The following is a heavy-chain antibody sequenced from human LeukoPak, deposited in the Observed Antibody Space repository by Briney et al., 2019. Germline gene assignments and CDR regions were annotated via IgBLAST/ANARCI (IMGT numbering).Heavy chain of an antibody. CDR2: IYYSGST. V-gene: IGHV4-59*01. CDR1: GGSISTYY. CDR3: ARARELRYYYDSSGYYLDY. J-gene: IGHJ4*02. D-gene: IGHD3-22*01. Sequence: SETLSLTCTVSGGSISTYYGNWIRQAPGKGLEWIGYIYYSGSTNYNPSLKSRVTMSVDTSRNQFSLKLSSVTAADTAVYYCARARELRYYYDSSGYYLDYWGQGTLVTVSS.